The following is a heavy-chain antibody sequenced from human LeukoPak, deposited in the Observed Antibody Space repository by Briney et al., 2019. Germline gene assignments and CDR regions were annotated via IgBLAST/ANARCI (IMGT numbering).Heavy chain of an antibody. D-gene: IGHD5-18*01. V-gene: IGHV3-33*01. Sequence: PGGSLRLSWAASGXTFSSYGMHWVRQAPGKGLEWVAVMWYDGSSQYYADSMKGRFTISRDSSKNTLYLQMNSLRAEDTALYYCARDIDPGYSYGYWDYWGQGSLVTVSS. CDR1: GXTFSSYG. CDR2: MWYDGSSQ. CDR3: ARDIDPGYSYGYWDY. J-gene: IGHJ4*02.